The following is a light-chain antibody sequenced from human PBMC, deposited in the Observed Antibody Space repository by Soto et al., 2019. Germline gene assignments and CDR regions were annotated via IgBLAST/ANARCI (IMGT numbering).Light chain of an antibody. J-gene: IGLJ1*01. CDR3: CSYAGSYFYV. V-gene: IGLV2-11*01. Sequence: QSALTQPRSVSGSPGQSVTISCTGTSSDVGGYNYVSWYQQHPGKAPKLMIYDVSNRPSGVPDRFSGSKSGNTASLTISGVQAEDEADYYCCSYAGSYFYVFGTGTKLTVL. CDR1: SSDVGGYNY. CDR2: DVS.